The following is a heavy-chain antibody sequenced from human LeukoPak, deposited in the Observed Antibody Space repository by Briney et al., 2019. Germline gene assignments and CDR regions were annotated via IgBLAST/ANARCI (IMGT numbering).Heavy chain of an antibody. Sequence: SETLSLTCTVSGGSISSGGYYWSWIRQHPRKGLEWIGYIYYSGSTYYNPSLKSRVTISVDTSKNQFSLRLSSVTAADTAVYYCARDVVWNLGYCSSTSCYTRWFDPWGQGTLVTVSS. D-gene: IGHD2-2*02. CDR3: ARDVVWNLGYCSSTSCYTRWFDP. CDR1: GGSISSGGYY. V-gene: IGHV4-31*03. J-gene: IGHJ5*02. CDR2: IYYSGST.